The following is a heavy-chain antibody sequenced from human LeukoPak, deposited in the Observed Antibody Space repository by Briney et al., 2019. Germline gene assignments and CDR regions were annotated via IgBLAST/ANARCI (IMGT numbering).Heavy chain of an antibody. D-gene: IGHD6-13*01. CDR2: IDPSDSYT. CDR3: ARRERYSSSSGIVDP. J-gene: IGHJ5*02. CDR1: GYSFTSYW. Sequence: KPGESLRISCKGSGYSFTSYWISWVRQMPRKGLEWMGRIDPSDSYTNYSPSFQGHVTISADKSISTAYLQWSSLKASDTAMYYCARRERYSSSSGIVDPWGQGTLVTVSS. V-gene: IGHV5-10-1*01.